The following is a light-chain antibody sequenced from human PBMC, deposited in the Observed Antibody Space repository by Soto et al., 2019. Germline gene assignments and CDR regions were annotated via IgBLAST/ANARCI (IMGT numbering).Light chain of an antibody. V-gene: IGLV1-44*01. Sequence: QSVLTQPPSASGTPGQRVTISCSGSNSNIGSNTVHWYQQLPGTAPKLLIYDNNKRPSGVPGRFSDSKSGTSASLAISGLQSEDEADYYCASWDDRLNGVIFGGGTKLTVL. CDR3: ASWDDRLNGVI. CDR1: NSNIGSNT. CDR2: DNN. J-gene: IGLJ2*01.